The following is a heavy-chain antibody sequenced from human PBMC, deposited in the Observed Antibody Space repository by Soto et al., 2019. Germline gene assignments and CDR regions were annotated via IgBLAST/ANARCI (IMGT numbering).Heavy chain of an antibody. V-gene: IGHV4-34*01. CDR1: GGSFSGYY. CDR3: ARDGRVRTQPAVGNSSPGAFDI. J-gene: IGHJ3*02. D-gene: IGHD7-27*01. Sequence: SETLSLTCAVYGGSFSGYYWSWIRQPPGKGLEWIGGINHSGSTNYNPSLKNRVTISVDTSKNQFYPTLRLVNAAHTAVYDCARDGRVRTQPAVGNSSPGAFDIWGQGTMVTVSS. CDR2: INHSGST.